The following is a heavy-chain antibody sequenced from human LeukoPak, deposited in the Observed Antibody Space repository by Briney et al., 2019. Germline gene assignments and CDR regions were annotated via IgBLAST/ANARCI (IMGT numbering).Heavy chain of an antibody. Sequence: KTSQTLSLTCTVSGGSISSGSYYWSWIRQPAGKGLEWIGRIYTSGSTNYNPSLKSRVTISVDTSKNQFSLKLSSVTAADTAVYYCARDSGDDSSFYYYYYYMDVWGKGTTVTVSS. CDR1: GGSISSGSYY. CDR2: IYTSGST. J-gene: IGHJ6*03. D-gene: IGHD6-6*01. V-gene: IGHV4-61*02. CDR3: ARDSGDDSSFYYYYYYMDV.